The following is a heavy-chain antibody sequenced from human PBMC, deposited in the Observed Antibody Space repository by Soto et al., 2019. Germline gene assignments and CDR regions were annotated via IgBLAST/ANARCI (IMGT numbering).Heavy chain of an antibody. CDR2: INAGNGNT. CDR1: GYTFTSYA. Sequence: GASVKVSCKASGYTFTSYAMHWVRQAPGQRLEWMGWINAGNGNTKYSQKFQGRVTITRDTSASTAYMELSSLRSEDTAVYYCTTNRIAAAGHYYYYGMDVWGQGTTVTVSS. D-gene: IGHD6-13*01. J-gene: IGHJ6*02. V-gene: IGHV1-3*01. CDR3: TTNRIAAAGHYYYYGMDV.